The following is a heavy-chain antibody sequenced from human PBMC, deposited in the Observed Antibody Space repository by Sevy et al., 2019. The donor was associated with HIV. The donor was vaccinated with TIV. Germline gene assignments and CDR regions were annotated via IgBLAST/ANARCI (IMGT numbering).Heavy chain of an antibody. D-gene: IGHD3-10*01. CDR3: ARDVRRGEAFDI. J-gene: IGHJ3*02. V-gene: IGHV3-30-3*01. CDR2: ISYDGSNK. CDR1: GFTFSSYA. Sequence: GGSLRLSCAASGFTFSSYAMHWVRQAPGKGLEWVAVISYDGSNKDYADSVKGRFTISRDNSKNTLYLQMNSLRAEDTAVYYCARDVRRGEAFDIWGQGTMVTVSS.